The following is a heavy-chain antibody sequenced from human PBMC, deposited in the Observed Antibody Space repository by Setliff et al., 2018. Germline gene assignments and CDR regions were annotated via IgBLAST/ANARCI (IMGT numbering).Heavy chain of an antibody. CDR2: TIPIFGTT. CDR1: GGTFSSYG. V-gene: IGHV1-69*05. CDR3: VREGVDSRSSTDYRYYMDV. Sequence: ASVKVSCKASGGTFSSYGISWVRQAPGQGLEWMGGTIPIFGTTNYAQKFQGRVTIITDESTSTASMQLSSLRSEDTAVYYCVREGVDSRSSTDYRYYMDVWGKGTTVTVSS. J-gene: IGHJ6*03. D-gene: IGHD3-22*01.